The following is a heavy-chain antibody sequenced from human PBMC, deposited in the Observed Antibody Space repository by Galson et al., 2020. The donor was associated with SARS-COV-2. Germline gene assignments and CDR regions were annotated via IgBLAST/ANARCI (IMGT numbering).Heavy chain of an antibody. V-gene: IGHV5-51*01. CDR3: ARTDTSMTFLFDY. CDR2: IHPSDSDA. CDR1: GYSFTNYW. D-gene: IGHD2-8*01. Sequence: GESLKISCKGSGYSFTNYWIGWVRQMPGKGLEWMGIIHPSDSDARYSPSFQGQVTFSVDKSLSTAYLQWSSLRASDTAMYFCARTDTSMTFLFDYWGEGTLVTVSS. J-gene: IGHJ4*02.